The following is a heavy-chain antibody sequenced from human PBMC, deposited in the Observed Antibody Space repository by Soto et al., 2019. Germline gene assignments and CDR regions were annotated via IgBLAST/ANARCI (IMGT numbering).Heavy chain of an antibody. CDR2: IDPSDSYT. CDR3: ARTAAAGKYYNGMDV. V-gene: IGHV5-10-1*01. D-gene: IGHD6-13*01. Sequence: GESLKISCKGSGYSFTSYWISWVRQMPGKGLEWMGRIDPSDSYTNYSPSFQGHVTISADKSISTAYLQWSSLKASDTAMYYCARTAAAGKYYNGMDVWGQGTTVTVSS. CDR1: GYSFTSYW. J-gene: IGHJ6*02.